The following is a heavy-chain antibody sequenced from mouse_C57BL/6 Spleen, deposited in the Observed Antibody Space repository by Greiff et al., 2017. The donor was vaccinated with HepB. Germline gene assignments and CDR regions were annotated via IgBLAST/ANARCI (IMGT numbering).Heavy chain of an antibody. Sequence: QVQLQQPGAELVKPGASVKLSCKASGYTFTSYWMHWVKQRPGQGLEWIGMIHPNSGSTNYNEKFKSKATLTVDKSSSTAYMQLSSLTSEDSAVYYCARDLRLDGSSDDWGQGTTLTVSS. CDR3: ARDLRLDGSSDD. CDR1: GYTFTSYW. J-gene: IGHJ2*01. V-gene: IGHV1-64*01. D-gene: IGHD1-1*01. CDR2: IHPNSGST.